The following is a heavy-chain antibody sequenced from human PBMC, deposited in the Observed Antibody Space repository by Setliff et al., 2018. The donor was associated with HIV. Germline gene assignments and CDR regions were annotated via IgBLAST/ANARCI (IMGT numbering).Heavy chain of an antibody. Sequence: SETLSLTCTVSGGSINTYYWSWIRQPAGKGLEWIGRFYTSGSTNYNPSLKSRVTMSVDTSKNQFSLKLSSVTAADTAVYYCARVLSSGSYYKYYYYMDVWGKGTTVTVSS. J-gene: IGHJ6*03. CDR3: ARVLSSGSYYKYYYYMDV. D-gene: IGHD3-10*01. V-gene: IGHV4-4*07. CDR2: FYTSGST. CDR1: GGSINTYY.